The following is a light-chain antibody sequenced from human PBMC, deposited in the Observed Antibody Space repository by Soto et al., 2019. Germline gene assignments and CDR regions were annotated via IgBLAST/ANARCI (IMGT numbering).Light chain of an antibody. CDR2: QAS. Sequence: EIQMTQSPSTLSASVGDRVTITCRASQNISRWLAWYQQKSGKAPKLLIYQASYLQSGAPSRFSGSGSGTEFTLTISSLQADDLANYYCQQYDSYSYTFGQGTKLEIK. V-gene: IGKV1-5*03. CDR3: QQYDSYSYT. CDR1: QNISRW. J-gene: IGKJ2*01.